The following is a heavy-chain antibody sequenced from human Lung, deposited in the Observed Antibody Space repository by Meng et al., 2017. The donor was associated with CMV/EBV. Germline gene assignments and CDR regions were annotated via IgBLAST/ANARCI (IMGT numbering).Heavy chain of an antibody. CDR3: ATESPGFSSSVDN. Sequence: EVQLVESGGGLVKPGGCLRLSCAASGITFNTYSMNWVRQPPGKGLEWVATISSRSTYISYADLGKGRFTISRDNVQNFLYLQMNSLSAEDTAVYYCATESPGFSSSVDNWGQGTLVTVSS. D-gene: IGHD6-19*01. V-gene: IGHV3-21*01. J-gene: IGHJ4*02. CDR1: GITFNTYS. CDR2: ISSRSTYI.